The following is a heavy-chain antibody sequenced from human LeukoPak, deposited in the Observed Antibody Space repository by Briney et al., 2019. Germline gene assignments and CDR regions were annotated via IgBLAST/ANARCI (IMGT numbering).Heavy chain of an antibody. D-gene: IGHD3-16*01. CDR1: RYTFTDYY. Sequence: ASVKVSCKSTRYTFTDYYIHWVRQARAEEFEWMGLISNKSSDRKFAKNFQGRLTLSRDISIRTVYMELSKLIADDTATYYCVSWGGGNSDVACFDYWGQGTLVTVSS. J-gene: IGHJ4*02. CDR2: ISNKSSDR. CDR3: VSWGGGNSDVACFDY. V-gene: IGHV1-2*02.